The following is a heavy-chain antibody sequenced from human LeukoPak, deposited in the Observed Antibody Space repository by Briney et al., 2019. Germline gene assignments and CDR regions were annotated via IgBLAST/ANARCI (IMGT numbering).Heavy chain of an antibody. J-gene: IGHJ3*02. Sequence: GGSLRLSCAASGFSFRSYWMDWVRQTPEKGLECVANIKQDGIEKYFVDSVKGRFAISRDNAKNSLYLQMNNLRAEDTAVYYCAREAMVRGVPDAFDIWGQGTVVTVSS. D-gene: IGHD3-10*01. CDR3: AREAMVRGVPDAFDI. CDR2: IKQDGIEK. V-gene: IGHV3-7*01. CDR1: GFSFRSYW.